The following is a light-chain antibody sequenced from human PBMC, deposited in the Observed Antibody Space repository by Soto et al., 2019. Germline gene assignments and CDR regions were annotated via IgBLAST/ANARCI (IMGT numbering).Light chain of an antibody. Sequence: QSAQTQPRSVSGSPGQSVTISCTGTSSDVGGYNYVSWYQQHPGKAPKLMIYDVSKRPSGVPDRFSGSKSGNTASLTISGLQAEDEADYYCCSYAGSSFWVFGGGTKLTVL. CDR2: DVS. V-gene: IGLV2-11*01. CDR3: CSYAGSSFWV. CDR1: SSDVGGYNY. J-gene: IGLJ3*02.